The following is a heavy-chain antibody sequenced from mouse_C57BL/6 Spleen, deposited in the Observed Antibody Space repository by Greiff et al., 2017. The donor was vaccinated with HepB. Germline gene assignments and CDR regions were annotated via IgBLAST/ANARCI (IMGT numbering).Heavy chain of an antibody. CDR2: IYPRSGNT. V-gene: IGHV1-81*01. CDR3: AREEEDGYYEAY. D-gene: IGHD2-3*01. Sequence: QVHVKQSGAELARPGASVKLSCKASGYTFTSYGISWVKQRTGQGLGWIGEIYPRSGNTYYNEKFKGKATLTADKSSSTAYMELRSLTSEDSAVYFCAREEEDGYYEAYWGQGTLVTVSA. CDR1: GYTFTSYG. J-gene: IGHJ3*01.